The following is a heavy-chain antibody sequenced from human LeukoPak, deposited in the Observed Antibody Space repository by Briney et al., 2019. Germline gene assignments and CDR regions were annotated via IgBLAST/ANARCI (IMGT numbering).Heavy chain of an antibody. CDR2: ISSSGSTI. CDR3: AKAPYYYDSNIDY. V-gene: IGHV3-11*04. Sequence: GGSLRLSCAASGFTFSDYYMSWIRQAPGKGLEWVSYISSSGSTIYYADSVKGRFTISRDNSKNTLYLQMNSLRAEDTAVFYCAKAPYYYDSNIDYWGQGTLVTVSS. D-gene: IGHD3-22*01. CDR1: GFTFSDYY. J-gene: IGHJ4*02.